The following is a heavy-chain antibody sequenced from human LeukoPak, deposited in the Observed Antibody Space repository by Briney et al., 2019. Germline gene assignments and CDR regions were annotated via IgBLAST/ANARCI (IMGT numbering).Heavy chain of an antibody. CDR2: IYHSGST. CDR3: ARSVDDESPWDVFDI. D-gene: IGHD5/OR15-5a*01. V-gene: IGHV4-30-2*02. J-gene: IGHJ3*02. Sequence: SQTLSLTCAVSGGSISSGGYSWSWIRQPPGKGLEWIGYIYHSGSTYYNPSLKSRVTISVDTSKNHFSLKLSSVTAADTAVYYCARSVDDESPWDVFDIWGQGTMVTVSS. CDR1: GGSISSGGYS.